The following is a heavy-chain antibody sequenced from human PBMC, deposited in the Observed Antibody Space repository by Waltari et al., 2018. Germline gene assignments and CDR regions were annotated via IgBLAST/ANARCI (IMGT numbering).Heavy chain of an antibody. CDR1: RFTFSSYW. CDR2: IDADGSST. CDR3: ASNYRQYGEPFGN. J-gene: IGHJ4*02. Sequence: LQLVESGGGLVSPGGSLRLSCSASRFTFSSYWMHWVRQAQGKGLVWCSRIDADGSSTSYANSVKGRFTISRDNAKNTLYLQVNSLRAEDTAVYYCASNYRQYGEPFGNWGQGTLVTVSS. D-gene: IGHD1-26*01. V-gene: IGHV3-74*01.